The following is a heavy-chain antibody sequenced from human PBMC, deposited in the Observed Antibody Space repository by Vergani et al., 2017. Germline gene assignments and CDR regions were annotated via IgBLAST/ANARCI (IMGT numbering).Heavy chain of an antibody. V-gene: IGHV4-31*11. CDR1: GGSISSGDHC. J-gene: IGHJ6*03. CDR2: IFYSGTT. D-gene: IGHD6-25*01. Sequence: QVQLQESGPGVVQPSQTLSLTCAVSGGSISSGDHCWTWIRQRPGKGLEWIGYIFYSGTTYDNPSLRSRLTISVDTSQNQFSLKLRSVTAADTAVYYCARVDTQVPATSHFYYMDVRGKGTTVVVSS. CDR3: ARVDTQVPATSHFYYMDV.